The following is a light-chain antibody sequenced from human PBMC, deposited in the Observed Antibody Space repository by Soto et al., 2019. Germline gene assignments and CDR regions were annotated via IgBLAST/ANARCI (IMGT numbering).Light chain of an antibody. V-gene: IGLV2-18*02. CDR2: EVS. CDR3: SSYTSSSTLL. Sequence: QSALTQPPSVSGSPGQSVTISCTGTSSDVGSYNRVSWYQQPPGTAPKLMIYEVSNRPSGVPDRFSGSKSGNTASLTISGLQTEAEAGYYCSSYTSSSTLLFGGGTKLTVL. J-gene: IGLJ2*01. CDR1: SSDVGSYNR.